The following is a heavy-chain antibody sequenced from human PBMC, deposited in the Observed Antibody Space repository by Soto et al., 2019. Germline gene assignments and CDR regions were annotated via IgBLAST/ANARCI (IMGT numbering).Heavy chain of an antibody. J-gene: IGHJ4*02. Sequence: GGSLRLSCAASGFTFSSYAMHWVRQAPGKGLEWVAVISYDGSNKYYADSVKGRFTISRDNSKNTLYLQMNSLRAEDTAVYYCARVLEAIVLVPADPLDYWGQGTLVTVSS. D-gene: IGHD2-2*01. CDR3: ARVLEAIVLVPADPLDY. V-gene: IGHV3-30-3*01. CDR2: ISYDGSNK. CDR1: GFTFSSYA.